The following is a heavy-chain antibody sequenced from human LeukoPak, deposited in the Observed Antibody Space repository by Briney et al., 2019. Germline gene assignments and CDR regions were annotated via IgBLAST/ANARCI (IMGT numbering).Heavy chain of an antibody. CDR1: GFTLSSYS. V-gene: IGHV3-48*01. CDR3: ARDPRFLEWLPYDY. D-gene: IGHD3-3*01. J-gene: IGHJ4*02. CDR2: ISSSSSTI. Sequence: GGSLRLSCAASGFTLSSYSMNWVRQAPGKGLGWVSYISSSSSTIYYADSVKGRFTISRDNAKNSLYLQMNSLRAEDTAVYYCARDPRFLEWLPYDYWGQGTLVTVSS.